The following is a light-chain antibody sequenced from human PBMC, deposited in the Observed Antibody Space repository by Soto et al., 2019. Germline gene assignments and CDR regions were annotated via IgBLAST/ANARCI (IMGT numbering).Light chain of an antibody. J-gene: IGLJ1*01. CDR2: DVS. V-gene: IGLV2-14*01. CDR1: SSDVGGYKY. Sequence: QSALTQPASVSGSPGQSITISCTGTSSDVGGYKYVSWYQHHPGKAPKLMLYDVSNRPSGVSNRFSGSKSGNTASLTISGLQAEDEADYYCSSYTSSTTYVFGTGTKLTVL. CDR3: SSYTSSTTYV.